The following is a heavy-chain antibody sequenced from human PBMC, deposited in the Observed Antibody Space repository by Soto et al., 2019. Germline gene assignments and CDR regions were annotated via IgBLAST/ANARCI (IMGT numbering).Heavy chain of an antibody. Sequence: PXGTLGLTCAASGFPFTGCPMSRWVRAPREKVVGGVKKNVDVGENNYEPSLKSRFTISADNSKNHFSLRLSSVTAADTAVYYCARDVGSIYDSCPSGQFDFWGQGTLVTVSS. CDR2: NVDVGEN. J-gene: IGHJ5*01. V-gene: IGHV4-4*02. CDR1: GFPFTGCPM. D-gene: IGHD3-22*01. CDR3: ARDVGSIYDSCPSGQFDF.